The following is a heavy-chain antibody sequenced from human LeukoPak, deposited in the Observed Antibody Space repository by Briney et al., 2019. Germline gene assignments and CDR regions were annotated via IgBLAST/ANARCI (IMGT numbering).Heavy chain of an antibody. CDR1: GGSFSGYY. CDR3: ARGASSWYYYYYGMDV. V-gene: IGHV4-34*01. CDR2: INHSGST. J-gene: IGHJ6*02. Sequence: PSETLSLTCAVYGGSFSGYYWSWIRQPPGKGLEWIGEINHSGSTNYNPSLKSRVTISVDTSKNQFSLKLSPVTAADTAVYYCARGASSWYYYYYGMDVWGQGTTVTVSS. D-gene: IGHD6-13*01.